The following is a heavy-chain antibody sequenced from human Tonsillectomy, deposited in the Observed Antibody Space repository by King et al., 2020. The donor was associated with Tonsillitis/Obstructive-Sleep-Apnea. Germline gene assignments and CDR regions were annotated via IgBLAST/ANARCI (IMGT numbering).Heavy chain of an antibody. CDR3: ARGGDQLVYYYYYYYYMDV. CDR2: ISYEGTNK. D-gene: IGHD2-2*02. V-gene: IGHV3-30*01. CDR1: GFTFSNYS. J-gene: IGHJ6*03. Sequence: VQLVESGGGVVQPGRSLRLSCAASGFTFSNYSMHWVRQAPGKGLEWVAVISYEGTNKNYADSVKGRFTISRDNSKHTLYLKMNSLRADDTAVYYCARGGDQLVYYYYYYYYMDVWGTGTTVTVSS.